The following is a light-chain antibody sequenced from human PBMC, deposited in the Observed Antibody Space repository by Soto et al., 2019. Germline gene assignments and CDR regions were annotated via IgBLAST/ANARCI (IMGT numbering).Light chain of an antibody. CDR1: QSVSRN. Sequence: EIVMTQSPATLSVSPGERATLSCRASQSVSRNLAWYQQKPGQAPRLLIYDASTRATGIPARFSGSGSGTEYNLTISSLQSEDSAVYYCQQCSWHPFTVTFGGGTKVEIK. CDR3: QQCSWHPFTVT. J-gene: IGKJ4*01. V-gene: IGKV3-15*01. CDR2: DAS.